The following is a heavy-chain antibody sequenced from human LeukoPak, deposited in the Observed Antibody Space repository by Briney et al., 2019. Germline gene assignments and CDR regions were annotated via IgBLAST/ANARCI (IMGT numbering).Heavy chain of an antibody. CDR3: AKDGGEYYDILTGYYPRLYYMDV. CDR1: GFTFSSYE. CDR2: ISSSGSTI. J-gene: IGHJ6*03. D-gene: IGHD3-9*01. V-gene: IGHV3-48*03. Sequence: HGGSLRLSCAASGFTFSSYEMNWVRHAPGKGLEWVSYISSSGSTIYYADSVKGRFTISRDNAKNSLYLQMNSLRAEDTAVYYCAKDGGEYYDILTGYYPRLYYMDVWGKGTTVTISS.